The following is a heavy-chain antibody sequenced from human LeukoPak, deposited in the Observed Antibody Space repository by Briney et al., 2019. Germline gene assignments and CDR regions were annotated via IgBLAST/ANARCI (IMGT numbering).Heavy chain of an antibody. Sequence: ASVKVSCKASGYTFTGHYMHWVRQAPGQGLEWMGWINPNSGGTNYAQNFQGRVTMTRDTSISTAYMELSSLRCDDTAVYYCARDKDTAMVGDYWGQGTLLTVSS. V-gene: IGHV1-2*02. CDR3: ARDKDTAMVGDY. CDR2: INPNSGGT. CDR1: GYTFTGHY. J-gene: IGHJ4*02. D-gene: IGHD5-18*01.